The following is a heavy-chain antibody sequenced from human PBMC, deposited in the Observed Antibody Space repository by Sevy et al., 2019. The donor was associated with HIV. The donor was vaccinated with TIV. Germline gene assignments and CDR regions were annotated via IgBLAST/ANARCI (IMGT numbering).Heavy chain of an antibody. V-gene: IGHV3-30-3*01. CDR1: GFTFNTYA. CDR3: ARGRAIAAAGTLDY. Sequence: SLRLSCAASGFTFNTYAMHWVRQAPGKGLEWVAVISYDGGSKYYADSVKGRFTISRDNSKNTLYLQMISLRPEDSAIYYCARGRAIAAAGTLDYWGQGTLVTVSS. D-gene: IGHD6-13*01. CDR2: ISYDGGSK. J-gene: IGHJ4*02.